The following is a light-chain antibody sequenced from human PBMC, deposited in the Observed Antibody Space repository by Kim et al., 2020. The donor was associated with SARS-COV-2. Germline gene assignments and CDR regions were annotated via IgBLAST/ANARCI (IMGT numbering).Light chain of an antibody. V-gene: IGKV1-27*01. J-gene: IGKJ1*01. CDR2: AAS. CDR3: QRYNSVPWT. CDR1: QGISSY. Sequence: AGVGDRVTITCRARQGISSYLAWYQQKAGKVPKLLIYAASALQSGVPSRFRGSGSGTDFTLTISSLQPEDVATYYCQRYNSVPWTFGQGTKVEIK.